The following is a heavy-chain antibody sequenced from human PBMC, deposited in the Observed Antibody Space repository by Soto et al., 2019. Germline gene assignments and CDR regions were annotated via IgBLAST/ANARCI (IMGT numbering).Heavy chain of an antibody. CDR1: GGTFSSYA. CDR3: ARPNYGGNALVY. V-gene: IGHV1-69*13. J-gene: IGHJ4*02. D-gene: IGHD4-17*01. Sequence: SVKVSCKASGGTFSSYAISWVRQAPGQGLEWMGGIIPIFGTANYAQKFQGRVTITADESTSTAYMELSSLRSEDTAVYYCARPNYGGNALVYWGQGTLVTVSS. CDR2: IIPIFGTA.